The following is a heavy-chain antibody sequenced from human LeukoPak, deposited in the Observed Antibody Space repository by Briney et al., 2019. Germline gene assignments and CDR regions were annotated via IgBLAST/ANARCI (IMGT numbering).Heavy chain of an antibody. D-gene: IGHD4-23*01. CDR3: ARGSTVVATTFFDY. V-gene: IGHV4-31*03. J-gene: IGHJ4*02. CDR1: GGSISSGGYY. CDR2: IYYSGST. Sequence: NTSETLSLTCTVSGGSISSGGYYWSWIRQHPGKGLGWIGYIYYSGSTYYNPSLKSRVTISVDTSKNQFSLKLSSVTAADTAVYYCARGSTVVATTFFDYWGQGTLVTVSS.